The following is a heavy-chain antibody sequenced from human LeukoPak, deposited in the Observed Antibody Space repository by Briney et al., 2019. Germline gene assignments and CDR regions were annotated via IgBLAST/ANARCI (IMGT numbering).Heavy chain of an antibody. CDR3: ARDLGQYYDTSDSWFDP. CDR2: ISSSSSTI. J-gene: IGHJ5*02. CDR1: GFTFSSYS. D-gene: IGHD3-22*01. Sequence: GGSLRLSCAASGFTFSSYSMNWVRQAPGKGLEWVSYISSSSSTIYYADSVKGRFTISRDNAKNSLYLQMNSLRAEDTAVYYCARDLGQYYDTSDSWFDPWGQGTLVTVSS. V-gene: IGHV3-48*01.